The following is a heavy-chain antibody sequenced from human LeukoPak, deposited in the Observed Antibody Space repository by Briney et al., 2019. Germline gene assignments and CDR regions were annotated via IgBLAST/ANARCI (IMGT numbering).Heavy chain of an antibody. Sequence: SETLSLTCTVSGGSISSYYWSWIRQPPGKGLEWIGYIYYSGSTNYNPSLKSRVTISLDTSRNQFSLKLNSVTAADTAVYYCAKSNGYGLVDIWGQGTMVIVS. J-gene: IGHJ3*02. D-gene: IGHD3-10*01. CDR1: GGSISSYY. CDR2: IYYSGST. V-gene: IGHV4-59*12. CDR3: AKSNGYGLVDI.